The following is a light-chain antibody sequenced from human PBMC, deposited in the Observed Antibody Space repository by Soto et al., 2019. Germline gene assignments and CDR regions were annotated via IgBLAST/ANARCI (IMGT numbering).Light chain of an antibody. V-gene: IGKV2-30*01. CDR3: MQGTHWPPWT. J-gene: IGKJ1*01. CDR1: QSLLDTNGYNY. Sequence: DIVMTQSALPLPVTPGEPASISCRSSQSLLDTNGYNYLDWFQQRPGQSPRRLIYKVSNRDSGVPDRFSGSGSGTDFTLKISRVEAEDVGVYYCMQGTHWPPWTFGQGTKVDIK. CDR2: KVS.